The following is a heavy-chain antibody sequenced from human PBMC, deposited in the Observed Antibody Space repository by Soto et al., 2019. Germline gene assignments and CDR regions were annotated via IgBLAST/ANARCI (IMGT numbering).Heavy chain of an antibody. J-gene: IGHJ6*02. CDR1: GYTFTNYP. V-gene: IGHV1-58*01. CDR2: IVVGSGNT. D-gene: IGHD3-10*01. CDR3: AAGYYYYYYYYGMDV. Sequence: VKVSCKGCGYTFTNYPGQGVGQARGQRLEWIGWIVVGSGNTNYAQKFQERVTITRDMSTTTAYMELSSLRSEDTAVYYCAAGYYYYYYYYGMDVWGQGTTVTVSS.